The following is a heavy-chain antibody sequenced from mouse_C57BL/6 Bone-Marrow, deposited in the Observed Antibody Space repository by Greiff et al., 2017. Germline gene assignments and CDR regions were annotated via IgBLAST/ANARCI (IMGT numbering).Heavy chain of an antibody. V-gene: IGHV1-59*01. CDR2: IDPSDSYT. J-gene: IGHJ2*01. D-gene: IGHD1-1*01. Sequence: QVQLKQPGAELVRPGTSVTLSCKASGYTFTSYWMHWVKQRPGQGLEWIGVIDPSDSYTNYNQKFKGKATLTVDTSSSTAYMQLSSLTSEDSAVYYCARPTVVEDDFDYWGQGTTLTVSS. CDR3: ARPTVVEDDFDY. CDR1: GYTFTSYW.